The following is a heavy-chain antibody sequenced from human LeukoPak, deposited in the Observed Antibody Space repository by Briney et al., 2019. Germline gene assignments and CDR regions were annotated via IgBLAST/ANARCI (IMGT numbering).Heavy chain of an antibody. D-gene: IGHD4-11*01. CDR3: ARDKAGLPQSYAFDI. V-gene: IGHV4-61*01. J-gene: IGHJ3*02. Sequence: SETLSLTCTVSGGSVNSVSFHWSWIRQPPGKGLEWIGYMYYDGSTSYNPSHKSRGAISLDTSKNHFSLKLSSVTAADTAVYYCARDKAGLPQSYAFDIWGQGTMVTVSS. CDR1: GGSVNSVSFH. CDR2: MYYDGST.